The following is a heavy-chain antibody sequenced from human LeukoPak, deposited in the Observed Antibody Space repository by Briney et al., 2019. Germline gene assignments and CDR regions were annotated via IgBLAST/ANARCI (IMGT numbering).Heavy chain of an antibody. V-gene: IGHV4-34*01. D-gene: IGHD2-2*01. J-gene: IGHJ4*02. Sequence: PSETLSLTCAVYGGSFSGCYWSWIRQPPGKGLEWIGEINHSGSANYNPSLKSRVTISVDTSKNQFSLKLSSVTAADTAVYYCARGDIVVVPAALYYFDYWGQGTLVTVSS. CDR2: INHSGSA. CDR3: ARGDIVVVPAALYYFDY. CDR1: GGSFSGCY.